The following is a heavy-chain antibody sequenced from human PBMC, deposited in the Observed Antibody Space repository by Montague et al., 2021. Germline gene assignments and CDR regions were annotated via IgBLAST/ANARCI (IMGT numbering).Heavy chain of an antibody. CDR1: GASSRTCY. Sequence: SETLSLTCSVSGASSRTCYKNWTWLPHGTGLELICYVHNPSTTNSNPSLTRRATISLAASEAQFPLNIHSITAAATAISFCSRSVSAACSGSFDIWGQGTIVTVSS. V-gene: IGHV4-59*01. CDR2: VHNPSTT. CDR3: SRSVSAACSGSFDI. D-gene: IGHD3-10*01. J-gene: IGHJ3*02.